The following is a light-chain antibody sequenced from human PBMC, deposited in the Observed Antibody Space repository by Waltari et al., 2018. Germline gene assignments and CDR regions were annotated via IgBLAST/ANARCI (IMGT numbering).Light chain of an antibody. CDR3: QQYNRWPPIT. V-gene: IGKV3D-15*01. Sequence: EIVMTQSPATLSVSPGERATLSCRASQHIYSNLAWYQQKPGQHPRLLIYDASTRATGIPARFTGNRSRTEFTLTISSLQYEDSAVYSCQQYNRWPPITFSQGTRLEIK. CDR1: QHIYSN. CDR2: DAS. J-gene: IGKJ5*01.